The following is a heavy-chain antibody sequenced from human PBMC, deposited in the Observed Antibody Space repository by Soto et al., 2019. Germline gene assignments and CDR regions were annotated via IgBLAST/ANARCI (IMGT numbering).Heavy chain of an antibody. J-gene: IGHJ3*02. CDR3: AREPMVRAAHGFDI. Sequence: GASVKVSCKASGYTFTGHYMHRVRQAPGQGLKWMEWINPNSVGTNYAQKFQGRVTMTRATSISTAYMELSRLRSDDTAVDSGAREPMVRAAHGFDIWGQGTMVTVSS. D-gene: IGHD3-10*01. V-gene: IGHV1-2*02. CDR1: GYTFTGHY. CDR2: INPNSVGT.